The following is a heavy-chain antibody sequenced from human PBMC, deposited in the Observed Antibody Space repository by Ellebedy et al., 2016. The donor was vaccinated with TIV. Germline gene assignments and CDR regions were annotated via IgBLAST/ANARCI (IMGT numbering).Heavy chain of an antibody. CDR3: AKWAGVHTWYFDY. D-gene: IGHD2-15*01. Sequence: GESLKISCAASGFTFSDYAMSWVRQAPGKGLEWVSSIFKSGDITYYADSVRGRFTISRDNSKNTLSLQMNSLRAEDTAIYYCAKWAGVHTWYFDYWGQGTLVTVSS. V-gene: IGHV3-23*01. CDR2: IFKSGDIT. J-gene: IGHJ4*02. CDR1: GFTFSDYA.